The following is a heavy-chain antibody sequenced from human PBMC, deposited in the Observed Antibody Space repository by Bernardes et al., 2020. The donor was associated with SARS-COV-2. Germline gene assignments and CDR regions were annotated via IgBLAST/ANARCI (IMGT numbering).Heavy chain of an antibody. CDR3: AKVGSYYFGSRNYFNRANVDFDS. CDR2: MRANGLTK. D-gene: IGHD3-10*01. CDR1: GFTFSSYA. V-gene: IGHV3-23*01. Sequence: GSSLKVCCASSGFTFSSYAMSWVRQAPGKALEWVSMMRANGLTKYYADSVQGRFTIYRDNPKNTLYLQMTSLRAEDTAVYYCAKVGSYYFGSRNYFNRANVDFDSWGQGTLVTVSS. J-gene: IGHJ4*02.